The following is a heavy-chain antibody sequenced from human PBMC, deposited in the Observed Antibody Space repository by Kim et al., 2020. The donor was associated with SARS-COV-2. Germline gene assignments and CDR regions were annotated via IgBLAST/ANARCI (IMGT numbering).Heavy chain of an antibody. J-gene: IGHJ4*02. V-gene: IGHV4-31*03. D-gene: IGHD2-15*01. CDR3: ARDLASSAGFDS. Sequence: SETLSLTCTVSGGSISSGYYLWTWIRQHPGKGLEWIGYISYSGSTYYYNPSLKNRVTISVDTSKNQFSLKLSSVTAADTAVYYCARDLASSAGFDSWGQGTLVTVSS. CDR2: ISYSGSTY. CDR1: GGSISSGYYL.